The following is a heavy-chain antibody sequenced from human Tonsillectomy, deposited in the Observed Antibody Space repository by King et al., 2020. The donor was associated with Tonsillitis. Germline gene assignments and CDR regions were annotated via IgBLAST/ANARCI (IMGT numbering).Heavy chain of an antibody. Sequence: QLQESXPGLVKPSQTLSLTCTVSGDSISNGGYYWSWIRQHPGKGLEWIGYIYYTGSPYYNPALEGRVTISLDTSKNQFSLNLTSVTAADTAVFYCASEGGLVRGXLWGXGTLVTVSS. D-gene: IGHD3-10*01. J-gene: IGHJ4*01. CDR2: IYYTGSP. CDR1: GDSISNGGYY. CDR3: ASEGGLVRGXL. V-gene: IGHV4-31*03.